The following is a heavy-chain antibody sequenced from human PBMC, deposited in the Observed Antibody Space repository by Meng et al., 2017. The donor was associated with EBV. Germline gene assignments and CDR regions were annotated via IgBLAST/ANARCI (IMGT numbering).Heavy chain of an antibody. CDR2: LIPMVGAP. D-gene: IGHD3-10*01. CDR1: GGTFRRDA. V-gene: IGHV1-69*01. CDR3: ASESGRGFTPDY. Sequence: VQVWAEVDKPGSSVKCSCRTSGGTFRRDAVSWVRQAPGQGLEWMGGLIPMVGAPHYAQKFQGRVTIIADESTSTHSMELNSLRSEDTAMYYCASESGRGFTPDYWGQGTLVTVSS. J-gene: IGHJ4*02.